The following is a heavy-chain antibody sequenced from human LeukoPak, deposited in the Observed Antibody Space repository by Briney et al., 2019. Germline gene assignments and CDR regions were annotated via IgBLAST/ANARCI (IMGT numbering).Heavy chain of an antibody. CDR3: ARDGYEFRAFDI. J-gene: IGHJ3*02. D-gene: IGHD5-12*01. Sequence: PGGSLRLSCAASGFTFSSYWMHWVRHAPGKGLVWVSRIKTDGSRTHYADFAQGRFTIPRDNAKNTLYLQMNSLRAEDTAVYYCARDGYEFRAFDIWGQGTMVTVSP. V-gene: IGHV3-74*01. CDR1: GFTFSSYW. CDR2: IKTDGSRT.